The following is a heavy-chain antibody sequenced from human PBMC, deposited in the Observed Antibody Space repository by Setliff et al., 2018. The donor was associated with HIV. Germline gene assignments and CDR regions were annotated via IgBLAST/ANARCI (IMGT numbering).Heavy chain of an antibody. CDR3: ARERGSTYYFDY. D-gene: IGHD5-12*01. CDR2: INPSNSDT. V-gene: IGHV1-46*01. J-gene: IGHJ4*02. CDR1: GYDFTLRY. Sequence: ASVKVSCKASGYDFTLRYIHWVRQAPGQGLEWLGIINPSNSDTDYAQKFQGRVTMTGDTSTSTVYMDLSSLRFEDTAAYYCARERGSTYYFDYWGQGTLVTGLL.